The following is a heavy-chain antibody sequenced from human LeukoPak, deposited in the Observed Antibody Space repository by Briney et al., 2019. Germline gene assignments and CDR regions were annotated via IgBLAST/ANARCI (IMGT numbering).Heavy chain of an antibody. V-gene: IGHV3-33*06. Sequence: PGRSLRLSCAASGFTFSSYGMHWVRQAPGKGLEWVAVTWYDGSNKYYADSVKGRFTISRDNSKNTLYLQMNSLRAEDTAVYYCAKGRSGTEEAFDIWGQGTMVTVSS. CDR3: AKGRSGTEEAFDI. D-gene: IGHD2-2*01. CDR1: GFTFSSYG. J-gene: IGHJ3*02. CDR2: TWYDGSNK.